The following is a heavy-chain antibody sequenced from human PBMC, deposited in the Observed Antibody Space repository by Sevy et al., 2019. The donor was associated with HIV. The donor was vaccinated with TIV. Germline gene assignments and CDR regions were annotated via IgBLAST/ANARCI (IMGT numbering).Heavy chain of an antibody. CDR3: ATNSRYFSGSIFYWAEGLFDP. CDR2: FDPKHGER. Sequence: ASVKVSCKVSGNTLTELCMHWVRQSPGKGLEWMGSFDPKHGERIYAQKFQGRISMTEDTSTDTAYMELSSLRSEDTALYYCATNSRYFSGSIFYWAEGLFDPWGQGTLVTVSS. J-gene: IGHJ5*02. D-gene: IGHD2-15*01. V-gene: IGHV1-24*01. CDR1: GNTLTELC.